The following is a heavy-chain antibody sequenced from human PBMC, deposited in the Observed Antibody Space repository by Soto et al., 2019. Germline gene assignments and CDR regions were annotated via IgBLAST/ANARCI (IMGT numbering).Heavy chain of an antibody. CDR1: GYTFTSYG. D-gene: IGHD3-3*01. J-gene: IGHJ6*02. Sequence: QVPLVQSGAEVKKPGASVKVSCKASGYTFTSYGISWVRQAPGQGLEWMGWISAYNGNTNYAQKLQGRVTMTTDTSTSTAYMELRSLSSDDTAVYYCAGDSDSHYDFWSGYSPIYYYYYGMDVWGQGTTVTVSS. CDR2: ISAYNGNT. V-gene: IGHV1-18*01. CDR3: AGDSDSHYDFWSGYSPIYYYYYGMDV.